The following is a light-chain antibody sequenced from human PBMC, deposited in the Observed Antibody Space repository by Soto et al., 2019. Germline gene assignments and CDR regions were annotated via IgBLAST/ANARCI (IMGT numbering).Light chain of an antibody. V-gene: IGLV2-11*01. J-gene: IGLJ3*02. CDR2: DVS. CDR1: RSDVGGYNY. CDR3: CAYAGSYTWV. Sequence: QSALTQPRSVSGSPGQSATIPCTGIRSDVGGYNYVSWYQHPPGRVPKLIIYDVSKRPSGIPDRFSGSKSGNTASLIISGLQAEDEADYYCCAYAGSYTWVFGGGTKLTVL.